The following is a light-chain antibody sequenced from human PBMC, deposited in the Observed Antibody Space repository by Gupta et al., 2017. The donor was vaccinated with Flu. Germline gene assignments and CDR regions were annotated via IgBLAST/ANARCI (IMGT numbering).Light chain of an antibody. CDR1: QSLLYSNGKTY. CDR3: RQSKQLPLT. Sequence: DIVMTQIPLSLSVTPGQPASISCNSSQSLLYSNGKTYLFWYLQKPGQPPQLLIYEGSNRGSGVPDRFSGSGSGTDFTLKISRVEAEDAGVYYCRQSKQLPLTFGGGTKVEIK. V-gene: IGKV2D-29*01. J-gene: IGKJ4*01. CDR2: EGS.